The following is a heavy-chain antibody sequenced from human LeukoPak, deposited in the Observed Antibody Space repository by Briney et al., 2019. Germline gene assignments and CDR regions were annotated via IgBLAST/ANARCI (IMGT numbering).Heavy chain of an antibody. CDR1: GYTFIGYY. CDR3: ARMVRGVIITPVDY. V-gene: IGHV1-2*02. D-gene: IGHD3-10*01. J-gene: IGHJ4*02. Sequence: ASVKVSCKASGYTFIGYYMHWVRQARAQGGEWVGLINPNRGGTNYARRFHGRVTMTRDTSISPAYMELSRLRSDDTAVYYCARMVRGVIITPVDYWGQGTLVTVSS. CDR2: INPNRGGT.